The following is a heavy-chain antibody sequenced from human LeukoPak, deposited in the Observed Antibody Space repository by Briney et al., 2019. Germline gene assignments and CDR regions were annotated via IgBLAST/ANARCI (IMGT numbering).Heavy chain of an antibody. D-gene: IGHD1-1*01. Sequence: SVKVSCKASGGTFSSYAISWVRQAPGQGLEWMGGIIPIFGTANYAQKFQGSVTITADESTSTAYMELSSLRSEDTAVYYCARHVSTTGTTGYYYFDYWGQGTLVTVSS. V-gene: IGHV1-69*13. J-gene: IGHJ4*02. CDR1: GGTFSSYA. CDR3: ARHVSTTGTTGYYYFDY. CDR2: IIPIFGTA.